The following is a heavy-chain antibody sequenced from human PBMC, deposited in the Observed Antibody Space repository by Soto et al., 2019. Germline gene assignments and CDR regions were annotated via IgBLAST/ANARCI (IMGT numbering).Heavy chain of an antibody. Sequence: EASVKVSCKAAGYTFTSYYMHWVRQAPGQGLEWMGIINPSGGITSYAQKFQGRVTMTRDTSTSTVYMEVRRLRSEDTAVYYCARGGPRQIVIYGTEVWGHGNTVNVSS. CDR1: GYTFTSYY. V-gene: IGHV1-46*01. CDR2: INPSGGIT. CDR3: ARGGPRQIVIYGTEV. D-gene: IGHD6-6*01. J-gene: IGHJ6*02.